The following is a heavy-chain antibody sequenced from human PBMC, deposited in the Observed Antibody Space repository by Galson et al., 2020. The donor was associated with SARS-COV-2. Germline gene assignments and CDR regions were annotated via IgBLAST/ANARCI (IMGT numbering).Heavy chain of an antibody. CDR3: AMEPRITIFGVVTRSGMDV. J-gene: IGHJ6*02. D-gene: IGHD3-3*01. CDR1: GLSFSNYG. V-gene: IGHV3-23*01. Sequence: GGSLRLSCAASGLSFSNYGLSWVRQAPGKGLEWVSYISGSGGYTSYADSVKGRFTISRDNSKDILFLQMNSLGAEDTAVYFCAMEPRITIFGVVTRSGMDVWGQGTTVTVSS. CDR2: ISGSGGYT.